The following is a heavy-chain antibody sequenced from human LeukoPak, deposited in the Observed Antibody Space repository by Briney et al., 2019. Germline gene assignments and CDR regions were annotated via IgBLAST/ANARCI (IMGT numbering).Heavy chain of an antibody. V-gene: IGHV3-33*06. CDR1: GFTFSSYG. CDR3: AKDLAVAVAGTVA. Sequence: PGGSLRLSCAASGFTFSSYGMHWVRQAPGKGLEWVAVIWYDGSNKYYAYSVKGRFTISSDNSKYTLNLQMNSLRAEATAVDYCAKDLAVAVAGTVAWGQGTLVTVSS. CDR2: IWYDGSNK. D-gene: IGHD6-19*01. J-gene: IGHJ5*02.